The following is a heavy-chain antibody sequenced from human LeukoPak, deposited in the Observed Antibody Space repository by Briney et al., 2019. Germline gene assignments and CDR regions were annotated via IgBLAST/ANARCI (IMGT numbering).Heavy chain of an antibody. V-gene: IGHV3-48*01. CDR1: AFTFSGYS. J-gene: IGHJ3*02. CDR3: ARESSSSWYRSDAFDI. D-gene: IGHD6-13*01. Sequence: GGSLRLSCAASAFTFSGYSMNWVRQAPGKGLEWVSYISSSSSSIYYADPVKGRFTISRDNAKNSLYLQMNSLRAEDTAVYYCARESSSSWYRSDAFDIWGQGTMVTVSS. CDR2: ISSSSSSI.